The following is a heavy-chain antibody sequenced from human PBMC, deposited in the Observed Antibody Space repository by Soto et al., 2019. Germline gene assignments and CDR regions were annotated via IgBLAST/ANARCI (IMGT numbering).Heavy chain of an antibody. Sequence: GGSLRLSCAASGFTFSSYGMHWVRQAPGKGLEWVAVISYDGNNKYYADSVKGRFTISRDIPKNTLYLQLNSLRAEDTAVYYCAKEGLYKTLDYWGQGTLVTVSS. CDR2: ISYDGNNK. J-gene: IGHJ4*02. CDR1: GFTFSSYG. D-gene: IGHD1-1*01. V-gene: IGHV3-30*18. CDR3: AKEGLYKTLDY.